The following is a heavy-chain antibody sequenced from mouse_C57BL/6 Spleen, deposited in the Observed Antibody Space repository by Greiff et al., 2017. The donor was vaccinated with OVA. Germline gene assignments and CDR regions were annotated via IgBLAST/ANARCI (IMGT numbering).Heavy chain of an antibody. J-gene: IGHJ2*01. CDR1: GYTFTSYW. Sequence: QVQLQQPGAELVKPGASVKMSCKASGYTFTSYWITWVKQRPGQGLEWIGDIYPGSGSTNYNEKFKSKATLTVDTSSSTAYMQLSSLTSDDSAVYYCARDYSNYQYYFDYWGQGTTLTVSS. D-gene: IGHD2-5*01. V-gene: IGHV1-55*01. CDR2: IYPGSGST. CDR3: ARDYSNYQYYFDY.